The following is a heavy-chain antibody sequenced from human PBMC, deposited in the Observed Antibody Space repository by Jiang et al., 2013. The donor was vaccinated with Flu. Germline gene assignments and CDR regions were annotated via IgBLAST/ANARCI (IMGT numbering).Heavy chain of an antibody. CDR1: GFTFSSYG. V-gene: IGHV3-30*03. CDR3: ARKGEPGVAVAGTDY. CDR2: ISYDGNNK. J-gene: IGHJ4*02. Sequence: SGGGVVQPGRSLRLSCAASGFTFSSYGMYWVRQAPGKGLEWVAVISYDGNNKYYVDSVKGRFTISRDNSKNTLYLQMNSLRAEDTAVYYCARKGEPGVAVAGTDYWGQGTLVTVSS. D-gene: IGHD6-19*01.